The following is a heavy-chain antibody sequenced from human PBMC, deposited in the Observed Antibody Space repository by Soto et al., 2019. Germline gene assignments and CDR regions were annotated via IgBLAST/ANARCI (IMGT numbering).Heavy chain of an antibody. CDR3: AHRPRGYSYHFDY. Sequence: QITLKESGPTLVKPTQTLTLTCTFSGFSLTTRGVGVGWIRQPPGKALEWLALIYWDDDEGYSPSLKSRLTITKDPXKNQVVLTMINMDPVDTATYYCAHRPRGYSYHFDYWGQGTLVTVSS. CDR1: GFSLTTRGVG. CDR2: IYWDDDE. V-gene: IGHV2-5*02. D-gene: IGHD5-18*01. J-gene: IGHJ4*02.